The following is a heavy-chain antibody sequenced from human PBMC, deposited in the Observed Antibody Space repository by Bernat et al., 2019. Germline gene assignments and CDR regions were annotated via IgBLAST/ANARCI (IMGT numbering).Heavy chain of an antibody. Sequence: QLQLVESGGGVVQPGRSLRLSCAASGFTFSDYYMTWIRQAPGKGLEWVSYISSGGSNIYYADSVKGRFTISRDNAKNSVYLQMNSLRAEDTAVYYCAGRRNSGCDYWGQGTLVTVSS. D-gene: IGHD6-19*01. CDR2: ISSGGSNI. CDR3: AGRRNSGCDY. V-gene: IGHV3-11*01. J-gene: IGHJ4*02. CDR1: GFTFSDYY.